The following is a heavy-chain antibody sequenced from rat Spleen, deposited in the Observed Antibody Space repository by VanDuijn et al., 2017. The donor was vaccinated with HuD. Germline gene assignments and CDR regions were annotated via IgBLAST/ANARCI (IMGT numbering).Heavy chain of an antibody. J-gene: IGHJ1*01. CDR1: GFSFSDHY. CDR2: ISYDGSST. V-gene: IGHV5-7*01. D-gene: IGHD1-12*01. CDR3: AKLSSGFPY. Sequence: EVQLVESGGGLVQPGRSLKLSCAASGFSFSDHYMAWVRQAPTKGLEWVATISYDGSSTYYRDSVKGRFTISRDNAKSTLYLQMDSLRSEDTATYYCAKLSSGFPYWGPGTMVTVSS.